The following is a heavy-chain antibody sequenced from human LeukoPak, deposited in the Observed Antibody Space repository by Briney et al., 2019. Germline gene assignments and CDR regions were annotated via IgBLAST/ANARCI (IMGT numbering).Heavy chain of an antibody. D-gene: IGHD1-26*01. CDR1: GGSFSGYY. CDR3: ARAEYSGSHPLDY. J-gene: IGHJ4*02. V-gene: IGHV4-34*01. Sequence: SETLSLTCAVYGGSFSGYYWSWIRQPPGKGLEWIGEINHSGSTNYNPSLKSRVTISVDTSKNQFSLKLSSVTAADTAVYYCARAEYSGSHPLDYWGQGTLVTVSS. CDR2: INHSGST.